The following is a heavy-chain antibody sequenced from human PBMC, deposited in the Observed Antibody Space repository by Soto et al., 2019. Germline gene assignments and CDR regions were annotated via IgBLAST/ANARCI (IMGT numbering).Heavy chain of an antibody. Sequence: QVQLVESGGGVVQPGRSLRLSCAVTGVTFRDYAMHWVRQAPGKGLEWVAVISFDGSNEYYADSVKGRFTISRDNIKNTLHLQMNSLRVEDTAVYYCAKALRGGCDYWGQGTLVTVSS. CDR3: AKALRGGCDY. D-gene: IGHD3-10*01. CDR1: GVTFRDYA. J-gene: IGHJ4*02. CDR2: ISFDGSNE. V-gene: IGHV3-30*18.